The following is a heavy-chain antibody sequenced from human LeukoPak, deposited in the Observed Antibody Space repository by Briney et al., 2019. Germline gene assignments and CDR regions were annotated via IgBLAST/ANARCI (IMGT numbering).Heavy chain of an antibody. CDR3: ARDGATWGAFDI. Sequence: SETLSLTCTVSGGSISSGGYYWSWIRQPPGKGLEWIGYIYHSGSTYYNPSLKSRVTISVDRFKNQFSLKLSSVTAADTAVYYCARDGATWGAFDIWGQGTVVTVSS. V-gene: IGHV4-30-2*01. D-gene: IGHD1-26*01. CDR1: GGSISSGGYY. CDR2: IYHSGST. J-gene: IGHJ3*02.